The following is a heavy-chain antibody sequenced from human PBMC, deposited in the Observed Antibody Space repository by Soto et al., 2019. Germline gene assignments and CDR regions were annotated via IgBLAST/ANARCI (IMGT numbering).Heavy chain of an antibody. V-gene: IGHV4-31*03. CDR3: ARVNGYGDYIHSQYYFDS. CDR1: GGSISRGGHY. J-gene: IGHJ4*02. D-gene: IGHD4-17*01. Sequence: QMQLQESGPGLVKPSQTLSLTCTVSGGSISRGGHYWRWIRHHPGKGLECIGYIFYSGSTYHNPSLLSRVTISVDTSKNQFSLNLSSVTAADTAVYSCARVNGYGDYIHSQYYFDSWGQGTLVTVSS. CDR2: IFYSGST.